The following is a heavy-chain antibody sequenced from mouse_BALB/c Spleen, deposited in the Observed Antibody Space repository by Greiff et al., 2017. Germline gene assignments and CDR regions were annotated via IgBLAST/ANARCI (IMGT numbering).Heavy chain of an antibody. Sequence: EVKLMESGGGLVKPGGSLKLSCAASGFTFSSYTMSWVRQTPEKRLEWVATISSGGSYTYYPDSVKGRFTISRDNAKNTLYLQMSSLKSEDTAMYYCTREGGGYGPFDYWGQGTTLTVSS. D-gene: IGHD1-1*02. CDR3: TREGGGYGPFDY. CDR2: ISSGGSYT. V-gene: IGHV5-6-4*01. CDR1: GFTFSSYT. J-gene: IGHJ2*01.